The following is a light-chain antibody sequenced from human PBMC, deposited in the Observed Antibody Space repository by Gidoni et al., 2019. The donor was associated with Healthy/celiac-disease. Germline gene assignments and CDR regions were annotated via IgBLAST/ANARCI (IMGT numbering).Light chain of an antibody. Sequence: SYVLTQPPSVSVAPGQTARITCGGNNIGSKSVHWYQQKPGQAPVLVVYDDSDRPSGIPARFSGSNSGNTATLTIRRVEAGDEADYYCQVWDSSSDHPGVVFGGGTKLTVL. CDR2: DDS. J-gene: IGLJ2*01. CDR3: QVWDSSSDHPGVV. V-gene: IGLV3-21*02. CDR1: NIGSKS.